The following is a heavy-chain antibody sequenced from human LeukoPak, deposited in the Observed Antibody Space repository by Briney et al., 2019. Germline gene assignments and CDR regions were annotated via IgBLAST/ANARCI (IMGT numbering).Heavy chain of an antibody. CDR1: GSTFSSYA. CDR2: SIPIFGTA. CDR3: ANLGVVATGDDYMDV. J-gene: IGHJ6*03. D-gene: IGHD7-27*01. V-gene: IGHV1-69*06. Sequence: SVNVSCKASGSTFSSYAISGVRQAPAQGLEWRGGSIPIFGTANYAQKFQGRVTITADKSTSTAYMELSRLTSDDTAVYSCANLGVVATGDDYMDVWGKGTTVTISS.